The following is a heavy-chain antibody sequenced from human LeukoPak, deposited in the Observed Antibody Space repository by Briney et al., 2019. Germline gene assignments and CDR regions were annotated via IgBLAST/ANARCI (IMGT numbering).Heavy chain of an antibody. Sequence: PGWSLRLSCAASGFTFSIYSMHWVRQAPGKGLEWVSSISSSSSHIYYADSVKGRFSISRDNAKNSLYLQMNSLRAEDTAVYYCARRRYYYGSGSYYSQYNWFDPWGRGTLVTVSS. J-gene: IGHJ5*02. CDR3: ARRRYYYGSGSYYSQYNWFDP. D-gene: IGHD3-10*01. V-gene: IGHV3-21*01. CDR2: ISSSSSHI. CDR1: GFTFSIYS.